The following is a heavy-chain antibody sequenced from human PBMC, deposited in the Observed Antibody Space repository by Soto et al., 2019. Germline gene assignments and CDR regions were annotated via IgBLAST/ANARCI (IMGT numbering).Heavy chain of an antibody. CDR2: INHSGST. D-gene: IGHD2-21*02. V-gene: IGHV4-34*01. Sequence: PSETRSLTCAVYGRCFSGYYWTWIRQPPGTGLEWIGEINHSGSTNYNPSLKSRVTVSVDTSKNQFSLKLSSVTAADTAVYYCARHPSDFWFDPWGQGTLVTVSS. J-gene: IGHJ5*02. CDR1: GRCFSGYY. CDR3: ARHPSDFWFDP.